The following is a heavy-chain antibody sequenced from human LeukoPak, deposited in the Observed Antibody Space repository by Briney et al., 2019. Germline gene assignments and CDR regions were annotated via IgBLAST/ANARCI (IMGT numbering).Heavy chain of an antibody. CDR3: ARAHRSGSYFDY. D-gene: IGHD1-26*01. CDR1: AFTVSDDY. V-gene: IGHV3-72*01. Sequence: GGSLRLSCAASAFTVSDDYVDWVRQAPGKGLEWVGRIRDKTKSYNTDYAASVKGRFTISRDDSKNSLDLQMNSLKIEDTAVYYCARAHRSGSYFDYWGQGTLVTASS. J-gene: IGHJ4*02. CDR2: IRDKTKSYNT.